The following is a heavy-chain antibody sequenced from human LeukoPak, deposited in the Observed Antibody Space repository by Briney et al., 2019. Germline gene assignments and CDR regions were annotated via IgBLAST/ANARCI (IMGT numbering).Heavy chain of an antibody. D-gene: IGHD3-9*01. Sequence: PGGSLRLSCAASGFTFSNYNMNWVRQAPGKGLEWVSSISSSSTYIYYADSVKGRFTISRANAKNSLYLQMNSLRAEDTAVYYCARDYDILTGGFDYWGQGTLVTVSS. V-gene: IGHV3-21*01. J-gene: IGHJ4*02. CDR2: ISSSSTYI. CDR1: GFTFSNYN. CDR3: ARDYDILTGGFDY.